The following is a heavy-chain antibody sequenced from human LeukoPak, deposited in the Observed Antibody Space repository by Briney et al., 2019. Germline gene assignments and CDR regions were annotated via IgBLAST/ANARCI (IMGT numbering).Heavy chain of an antibody. CDR2: IYYSGST. Sequence: PSETLSLTCTVSGASISRHYWSWIRQPPGKGLEWIGYIYYSGSTNYNPSLKSRVTMSVDTSKNQLSLNLSSVTAADTAVYYCAAKPAVPAAQGHYFDPWGQGTLVTVSS. J-gene: IGHJ5*02. V-gene: IGHV4-59*11. D-gene: IGHD2-2*01. CDR1: GASISRHY. CDR3: AAKPAVPAAQGHYFDP.